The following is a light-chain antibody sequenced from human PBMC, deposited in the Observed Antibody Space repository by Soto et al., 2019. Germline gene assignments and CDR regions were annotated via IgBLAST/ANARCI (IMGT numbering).Light chain of an antibody. CDR3: QQSYSTPPT. CDR2: DSS. J-gene: IGKJ2*01. CDR1: QSFSNW. Sequence: DIQMTQSPSTLSASVGDRVTITCRASQSFSNWLAWYQQKPGKAPKLLIYDSSSLESGVPSRLSGSESGTEFTLTISSLQHEYFASYHCQQSYSTPPTFGQGTKVDLK. V-gene: IGKV1-5*01.